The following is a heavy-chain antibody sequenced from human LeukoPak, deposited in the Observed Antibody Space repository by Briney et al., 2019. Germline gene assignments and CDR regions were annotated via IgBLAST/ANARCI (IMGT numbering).Heavy chain of an antibody. V-gene: IGHV4-38-2*02. CDR1: GYSISSGYY. CDR2: IYHSGTS. CDR3: ARGFDYYYMDV. J-gene: IGHJ6*03. Sequence: SETLSLTCNVSGYSISSGYYWGWIRQPPGKGLEWIGNIYHSGTSYYKPSLKSRVTFSLDMSKNQFSLKLGSVTAAATAVYYCARGFDYYYMDVWGKGITVIVSS.